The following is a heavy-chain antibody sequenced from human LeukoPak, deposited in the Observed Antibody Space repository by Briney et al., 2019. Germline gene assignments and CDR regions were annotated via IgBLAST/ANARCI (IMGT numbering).Heavy chain of an antibody. CDR3: ARGEGYSSSPRPLRLDY. V-gene: IGHV3-30-3*01. D-gene: IGHD6-6*01. Sequence: PGRSLRLSCAASGFTFSSYAMHWVRQAPGKGLEWVAVISYDGSNKYYADSVKGRFTISRDNSKNTLYLQMNSLRAEDTAVYYCARGEGYSSSPRPLRLDYWGQGPWSPSPQ. CDR1: GFTFSSYA. J-gene: IGHJ4*02. CDR2: ISYDGSNK.